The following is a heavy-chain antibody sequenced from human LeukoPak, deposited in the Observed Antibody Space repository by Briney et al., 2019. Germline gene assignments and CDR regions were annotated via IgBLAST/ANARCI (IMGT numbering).Heavy chain of an antibody. CDR1: GFTFSSYG. V-gene: IGHV3-30*18. CDR2: ISYDRSNK. J-gene: IGHJ4*02. Sequence: PGRSLRLSCAASGFTFSSYGMHWVRQAPGKGLEWVAVISYDRSNKYYADSVKGRFTISRDNSKNTLYLQMNSLRAEDTAVYYCAKEGYYYDSSGYYRPHNFDYWGQGTLVTVSS. D-gene: IGHD3-22*01. CDR3: AKEGYYYDSSGYYRPHNFDY.